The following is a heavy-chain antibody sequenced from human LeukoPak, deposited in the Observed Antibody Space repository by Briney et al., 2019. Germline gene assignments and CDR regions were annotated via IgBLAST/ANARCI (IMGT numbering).Heavy chain of an antibody. D-gene: IGHD3-10*02. Sequence: GGSLRPSCAASGFNFNNYNMNWVRQAPGKGLEWVSYISSSGSTIYYADSVKGRFTISRDNAKNSLYLQMNSLRAEDTAVYYCAELGITMIGGVWGKGTTVTISS. CDR2: ISSSGSTI. V-gene: IGHV3-48*04. J-gene: IGHJ6*04. CDR1: GFNFNNYN. CDR3: AELGITMIGGV.